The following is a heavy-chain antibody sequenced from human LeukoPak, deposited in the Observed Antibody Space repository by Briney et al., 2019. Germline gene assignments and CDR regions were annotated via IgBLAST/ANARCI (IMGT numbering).Heavy chain of an antibody. Sequence: GGSLRLSCAASGFTFSGSAMHWVRKASGKGLEWVARVRSKDNGYATSYSASVRGRFTISRDDSKNMAYLQMDSLKTEDTAVYFCSRTSDAAWYFDLWGRGTLVTVSS. CDR1: GFTFSGSA. J-gene: IGHJ2*01. D-gene: IGHD6-25*01. V-gene: IGHV3-73*01. CDR3: SRTSDAAWYFDL. CDR2: VRSKDNGYAT.